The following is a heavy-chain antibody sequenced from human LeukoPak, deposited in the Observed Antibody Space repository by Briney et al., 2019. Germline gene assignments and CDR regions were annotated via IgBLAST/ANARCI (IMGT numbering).Heavy chain of an antibody. D-gene: IGHD3-22*01. J-gene: IGHJ4*02. CDR1: GYTFTSYG. CDR2: ISAYNGNT. CDR3: ARDSGGRYYYDSSGYLPFDY. V-gene: IGHV1-18*01. Sequence: ASVKVSCKASGYTFTSYGISWVRQAPGQGLEWMGRISAYNGNTNYAQKLQGRVTMTTDTSTSTAYMELRSLRSDDTAVYYCARDSGGRYYYDSSGYLPFDYWGQGTLVTVSS.